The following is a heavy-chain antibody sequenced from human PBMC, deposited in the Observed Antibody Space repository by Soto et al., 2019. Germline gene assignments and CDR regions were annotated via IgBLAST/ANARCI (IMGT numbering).Heavy chain of an antibody. J-gene: IGHJ4*02. CDR3: AHFSGYEQFDY. V-gene: IGHV2-5*01. CDR2: IYWNDDK. Sequence: QITLKESGPTLVNPTQTLTLTCTFSGFSLSTSGEGVGWIRQPPRKALEWLAVIYWNDDKRYSPSLKSRVTITKDTSRNQAVLTMTSMDPVDTATDYCAHFSGYEQFDYGGQGTLVTVSS. CDR1: GFSLSTSGEG. D-gene: IGHD5-12*01.